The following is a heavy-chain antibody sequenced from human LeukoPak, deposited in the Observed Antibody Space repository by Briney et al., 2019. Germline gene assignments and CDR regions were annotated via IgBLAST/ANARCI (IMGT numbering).Heavy chain of an antibody. CDR2: INHSGST. J-gene: IGHJ6*03. CDR1: GGSFSGYS. V-gene: IGHV4-34*01. CDR3: ARGSYYYYMDV. Sequence: SETLSLTCAVYGGSFSGYSWSWIRQPPGKGLEWIGEINHSGSTNYNPSLKNRVTISVDTSKNQFSLNLSSVTAADTALYYCARGSYYYYMDVWGKGTTVTISS.